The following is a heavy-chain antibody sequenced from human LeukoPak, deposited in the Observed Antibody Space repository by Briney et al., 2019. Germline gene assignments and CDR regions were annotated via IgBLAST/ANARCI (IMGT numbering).Heavy chain of an antibody. Sequence: PGGSLRLSCAASGFTFSSFTMSWVRQAPGKGLEWVSAISSSGGSIYYADFVKGRFTISRDNSKNTLYLQMNSLRAEDTAIYYCAKGTAPNPWGQGTLVTVSS. CDR2: ISSSGGSI. V-gene: IGHV3-23*01. D-gene: IGHD2-8*02. CDR3: AKGTAPNP. J-gene: IGHJ5*02. CDR1: GFTFSSFT.